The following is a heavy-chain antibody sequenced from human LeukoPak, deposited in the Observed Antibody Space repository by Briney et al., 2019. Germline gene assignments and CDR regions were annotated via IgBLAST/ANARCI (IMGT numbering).Heavy chain of an antibody. Sequence: SETLSLTCTVSGGSINNYYWSWVRQPPGAGLEWLAYIYYTGSTNYNPSLKTQLTISVDTSKNQFSLRLNSVTAADTAVYYCARFSQYYDSPTHYLDYWGQGILVTVSS. V-gene: IGHV4-59*08. CDR2: IYYTGST. CDR3: ARFSQYYDSPTHYLDY. J-gene: IGHJ4*02. D-gene: IGHD2/OR15-2a*01. CDR1: GGSINNYY.